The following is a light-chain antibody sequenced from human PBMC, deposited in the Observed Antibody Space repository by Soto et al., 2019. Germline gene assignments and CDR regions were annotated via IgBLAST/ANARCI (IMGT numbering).Light chain of an antibody. CDR3: QQYGSSPIT. CDR2: DAS. V-gene: IGKV3D-20*01. Sequence: EIILTQSPATLSLSPGERARLSCGASQSVSSSYVAWYQHRPGLAPRLIIHDASSRATGIPDRFSGTKYGTDFNLTIRRLETEDAAVYDCQQYGSSPITFGQGTRLEI. J-gene: IGKJ5*01. CDR1: QSVSSSY.